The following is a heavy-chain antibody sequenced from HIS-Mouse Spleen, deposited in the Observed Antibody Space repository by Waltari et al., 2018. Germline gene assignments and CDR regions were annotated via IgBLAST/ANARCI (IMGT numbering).Heavy chain of an antibody. CDR2: ISYDGSNK. CDR1: GFTFSSYA. Sequence: QVQLVESGGGVVQPGRSLSPSCAASGFTFSSYAMPWVRQAPGKGLEWVAVISYDGSNKYYADSVKGRFTISRDNSKNTLYLQMNSLRAEDTAVYYCARRYSGYDLGYWGQGTLVTVSS. D-gene: IGHD5-12*01. CDR3: ARRYSGYDLGY. J-gene: IGHJ4*02. V-gene: IGHV3-30*04.